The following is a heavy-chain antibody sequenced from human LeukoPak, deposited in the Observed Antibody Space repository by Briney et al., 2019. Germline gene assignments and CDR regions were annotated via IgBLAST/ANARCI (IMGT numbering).Heavy chain of an antibody. D-gene: IGHD3-16*01. J-gene: IGHJ2*01. V-gene: IGHV4-39*07. CDR3: SSTLRWYFDL. CDR2: IYYSGST. Sequence: PSETLSLTCTVSGGSISSSSYYWGWIRQPPGKGLEWIGSIYYSGSTYYNPSLKSRVTISVDTSKNQFSLKLSSVTAADTAVYYCSSTLRWYFDLWGRGTLVTVSS. CDR1: GGSISSSSYY.